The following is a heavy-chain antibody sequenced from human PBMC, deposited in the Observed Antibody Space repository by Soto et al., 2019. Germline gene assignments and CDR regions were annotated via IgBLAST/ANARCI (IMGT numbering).Heavy chain of an antibody. CDR1: GGTFSSYA. D-gene: IGHD6-13*01. Sequence: QVQLVQSGAEVKKPGSSVKVSCKASGGTFSSYAISWVRQAPGQGLEWMGGIIPIFGTANYAQKFQGRVTITADESPSTAYMALSSLRSEDTAVYYCARGYSYSPGIAEAVDYWGQGPLVTVSS. CDR2: IIPIFGTA. J-gene: IGHJ4*02. CDR3: ARGYSYSPGIAEAVDY. V-gene: IGHV1-69*01.